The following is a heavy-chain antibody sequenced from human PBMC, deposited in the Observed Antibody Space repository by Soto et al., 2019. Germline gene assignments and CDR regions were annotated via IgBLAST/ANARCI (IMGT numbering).Heavy chain of an antibody. D-gene: IGHD3-22*01. J-gene: IGHJ3*02. V-gene: IGHV3-33*01. CDR3: ARDPLTYYYDSSGYRDDAFDI. CDR1: GFTFSSYG. CDR2: IWYDGSNK. Sequence: GGSLRLSCAASGFTFSSYGMHWVRQAPGKGLEWVAVIWYDGSNKYYADSVKGRFTISRDNSKNTLYLQMNSLRAEDTAVYYCARDPLTYYYDSSGYRDDAFDIWGQGTMVTVSS.